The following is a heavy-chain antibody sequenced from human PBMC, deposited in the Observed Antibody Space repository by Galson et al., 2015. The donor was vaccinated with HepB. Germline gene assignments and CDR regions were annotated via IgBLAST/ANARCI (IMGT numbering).Heavy chain of an antibody. D-gene: IGHD1-26*01. J-gene: IGHJ4*02. CDR1: GYSFTSYW. Sequence: QSGAEVKKPGESLKISCKTSGYSFTSYWIDWVRQMPGKGLEWMGIIYPGGSDIRYSPAFQGQVTISADKSISTAYLQWSSLKAADTAMYYCARRGVGASIDYWGQGPQVPVSS. CDR2: IYPGGSDI. V-gene: IGHV5-51*03. CDR3: ARRGVGASIDY.